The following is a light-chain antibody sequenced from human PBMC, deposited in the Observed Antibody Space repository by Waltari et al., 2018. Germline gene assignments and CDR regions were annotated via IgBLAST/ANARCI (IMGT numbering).Light chain of an antibody. CDR2: DAT. Sequence: DIQMTQTPYSLSASVGDRVTITCQASQDIRKDLSWFQQKPGEAPTLLIFDATVVKTGGPSRFSGRGSGRDFTLTIASLQPEDFATDYCQHYSTGPWTFGQGTTVEIQ. CDR3: QHYSTGPWT. J-gene: IGKJ1*01. V-gene: IGKV1-33*01. CDR1: QDIRKD.